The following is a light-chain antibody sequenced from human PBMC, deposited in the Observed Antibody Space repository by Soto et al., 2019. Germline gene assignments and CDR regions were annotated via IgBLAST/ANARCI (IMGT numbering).Light chain of an antibody. V-gene: IGLV2-14*03. CDR2: DVR. Sequence: QSALTQPASVSGSPGQSITLSCTGTRSDVGGYNYVSWYQQHPGRAPTLIISDVRNRPSGVSDRFSGSKSGNTASLTISGLQAEDEADYYCSSYTNSRVPVFVGGTKLTVL. CDR3: SSYTNSRVPV. J-gene: IGLJ2*01. CDR1: RSDVGGYNY.